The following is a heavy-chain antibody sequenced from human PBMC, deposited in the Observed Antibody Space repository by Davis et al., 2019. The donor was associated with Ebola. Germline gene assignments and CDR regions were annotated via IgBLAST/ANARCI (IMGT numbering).Heavy chain of an antibody. Sequence: MPGGSLRLSCTIYGGSFSGYYWSWIRQPPGKGLEWIGEINHSGSTNYNPSLKSRVTMSMDTSKNQFSLKLSSVTAADTAVYYCARFERDYGDYYFDYWGQGTLVTVSS. CDR2: INHSGST. CDR1: GGSFSGYY. J-gene: IGHJ4*02. D-gene: IGHD4-17*01. V-gene: IGHV4-34*01. CDR3: ARFERDYGDYYFDY.